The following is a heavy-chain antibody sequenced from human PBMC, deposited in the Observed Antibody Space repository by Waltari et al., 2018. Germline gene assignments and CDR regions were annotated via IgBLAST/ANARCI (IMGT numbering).Heavy chain of an antibody. V-gene: IGHV3-7*01. CDR3: ARELRFGDAFDI. J-gene: IGHJ3*02. CDR2: IKQDGSEK. Sequence: EVQLVESGGGLVQPGGSLRLSCAASGFTFSSYWMSWFRQAPGKGLEWVANIKQDGSEKYHVDSVKGRFTISRDNAKNSLYLQMNSLRAEDTAVYYCARELRFGDAFDIWGQGTMVTVSS. CDR1: GFTFSSYW. D-gene: IGHD5-12*01.